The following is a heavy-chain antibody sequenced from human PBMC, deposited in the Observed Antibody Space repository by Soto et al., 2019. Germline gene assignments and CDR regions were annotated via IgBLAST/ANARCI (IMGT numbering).Heavy chain of an antibody. CDR3: AKKGDGNQFYHFQH. D-gene: IGHD2-15*01. J-gene: IGHJ1*01. CDR1: GFTFRNYA. V-gene: IGHV3-23*01. Sequence: PGGSLRLSCAGSGFTFRNYAMSWVRQAPGKGLEWVSTISGSGETTYYATSVKGRFTISRDNSKNTVLLQVNSLRPEDTAAYYCAKKGDGNQFYHFQHWGQGTLVTVSS. CDR2: ISGSGETT.